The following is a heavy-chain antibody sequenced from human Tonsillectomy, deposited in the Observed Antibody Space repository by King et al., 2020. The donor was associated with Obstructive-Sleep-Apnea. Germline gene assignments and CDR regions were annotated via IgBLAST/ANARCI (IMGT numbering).Heavy chain of an antibody. CDR3: AKHGYPGDAFDI. CDR1: GFTVSSNY. CDR2: IYSGDST. V-gene: IGHV3-66*01. Sequence: VQLVESGGGLVQPGGSLRLSCAASGFTVSSNYMSWVRHAPGKGLEWGSVIYSGDSTYYADSVKGRFTISRDNSKNTLYLQMNSLRAEDTAVYYCAKHGYPGDAFDIWGQGTMVTVSS. J-gene: IGHJ3*02. D-gene: IGHD6-25*01.